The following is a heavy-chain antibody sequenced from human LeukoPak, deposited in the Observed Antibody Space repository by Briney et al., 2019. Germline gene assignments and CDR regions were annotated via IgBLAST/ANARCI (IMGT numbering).Heavy chain of an antibody. D-gene: IGHD3-10*01. CDR2: FDPEDGET. Sequence: ASVKVSCKVSGYTLTELSMHWVRQAPGKGLEWMGGFDPEDGETIYAQKFQGRVTMTEDTSTDTAYMELSSLRSDDTAVYYCARGELDYYGSGSYYKGFLRFDPWGQGTLVTVSS. CDR1: GYTLTELS. J-gene: IGHJ5*02. CDR3: ARGELDYYGSGSYYKGFLRFDP. V-gene: IGHV1-24*01.